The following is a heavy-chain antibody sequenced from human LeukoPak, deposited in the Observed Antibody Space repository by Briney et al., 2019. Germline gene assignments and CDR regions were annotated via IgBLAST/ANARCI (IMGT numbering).Heavy chain of an antibody. D-gene: IGHD3-10*01. V-gene: IGHV3-11*04. CDR1: GFTFSDYY. CDR2: ISSSGSII. Sequence: GGSLRLSCAASGFTFSDYYMSWIRQAPGKGLEWVSYISSSGSIIYYADSVKGRFTISRDNAKNSMYLQMNSLRAEDTAVYYCATSSYYGWGGENWGQGTLVTVSS. CDR3: ATSSYYGWGGEN. J-gene: IGHJ4*02.